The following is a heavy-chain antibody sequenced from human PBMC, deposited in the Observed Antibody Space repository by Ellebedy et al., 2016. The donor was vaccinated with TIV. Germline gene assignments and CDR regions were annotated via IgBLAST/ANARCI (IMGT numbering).Heavy chain of an antibody. V-gene: IGHV4-34*01. CDR2: INHSGST. Sequence: MPSETLSLTCGVYGGSLNDHYWSWIRQPPGKGLEWIGEINHSGSTNYNPSLRSRVTVSIDTSKAQFSLKVISATAADTAVYFCARGRPRRHNYYYFYGMDVWGQGTTVTVSS. J-gene: IGHJ6*02. CDR3: ARGRPRRHNYYYFYGMDV. CDR1: GGSLNDHY.